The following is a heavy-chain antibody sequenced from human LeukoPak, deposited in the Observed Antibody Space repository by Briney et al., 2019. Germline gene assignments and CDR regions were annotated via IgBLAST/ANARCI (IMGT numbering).Heavy chain of an antibody. J-gene: IGHJ4*02. Sequence: GGSLRLSCAASGFTFSSSAMSWVRQAPGKGLEWVSAISNNGGYTYYADSVEGRFTISRDNSKSTVLLQLSSLRAEDTAVYYCAKHQVRSHDYWGQGTLVTVSS. CDR3: AKHQVRSHDY. CDR1: GFTFSSSA. D-gene: IGHD3-3*01. CDR2: ISNNGGYT. V-gene: IGHV3-23*01.